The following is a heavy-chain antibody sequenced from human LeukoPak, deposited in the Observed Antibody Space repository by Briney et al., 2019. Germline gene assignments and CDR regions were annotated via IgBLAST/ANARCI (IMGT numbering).Heavy chain of an antibody. CDR2: IYYSGST. CDR3: ARTKNTPGIAAAGTFGY. Sequence: SETLSLTCTVSGGSISSGGYYWSWIRQHPGKGLEWIGYIYYSGSTYYNPSLKSRVTISVDTSKNQFSLKLSSVTAADTAVYYCARTKNTPGIAAAGTFGYWGQGTLVTVSS. CDR1: GGSISSGGYY. J-gene: IGHJ4*02. V-gene: IGHV4-31*03. D-gene: IGHD6-13*01.